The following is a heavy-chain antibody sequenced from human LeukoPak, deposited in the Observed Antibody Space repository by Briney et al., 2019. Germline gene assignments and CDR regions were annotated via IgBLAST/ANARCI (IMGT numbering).Heavy chain of an antibody. CDR1: GLTFSSYG. Sequence: PGRSLRLSCAASGLTFSSYGMHWVRQAPGKGLEWVANIKQDGSEKYYVDSVKGRFTISRDNAKNSLYLQMNSLRAEDTAVYYCARGSYSSSWYAYWGQGTLVTVSS. CDR2: IKQDGSEK. J-gene: IGHJ4*02. D-gene: IGHD6-13*01. CDR3: ARGSYSSSWYAY. V-gene: IGHV3-7*01.